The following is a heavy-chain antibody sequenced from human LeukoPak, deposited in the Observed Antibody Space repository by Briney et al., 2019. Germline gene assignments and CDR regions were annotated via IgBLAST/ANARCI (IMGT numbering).Heavy chain of an antibody. CDR2: ISSSGTVI. CDR1: GFTFTEYH. Sequence: PGGSLSLSCAASGFTFTEYHMRWLREAPGKGLEWVSYISSSGTVIYYGDSVKGRFTISRDNAKKSLYLQMNSLRAEDTAVYYCARDYNCWGQGTLVTVSS. J-gene: IGHJ4*02. D-gene: IGHD3-10*01. V-gene: IGHV3-11*01. CDR3: ARDYNC.